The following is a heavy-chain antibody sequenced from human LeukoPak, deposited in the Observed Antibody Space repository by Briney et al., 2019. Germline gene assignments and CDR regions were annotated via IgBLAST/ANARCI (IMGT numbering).Heavy chain of an antibody. CDR3: TRNGRFLEGFDP. Sequence: GGSLRLSCAASVFTFSSYEMNWVRQAPGKGLEWVSYISSSGSTMYYADSVQGRFTISRDNAKNSLSLQMNSLRAEDTAVYFCTRNGRFLEGFDPWGQGTLVTVSS. D-gene: IGHD3-3*01. CDR1: VFTFSSYE. CDR2: ISSSGSTM. J-gene: IGHJ5*02. V-gene: IGHV3-48*03.